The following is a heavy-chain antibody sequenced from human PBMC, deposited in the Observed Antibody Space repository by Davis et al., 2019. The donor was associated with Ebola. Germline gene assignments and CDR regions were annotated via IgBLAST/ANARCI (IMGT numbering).Heavy chain of an antibody. Sequence: AGSLTLSCAASGFTFGSYAMTWARQVPGKGLEWVSAVTSSGGSTYYANSVKGRFTISRDNSKNTLFLQLNSLGVEDTAVYYCAKGGSGWPSDYSYGLGVWGKGTTVTVSS. J-gene: IGHJ6*04. D-gene: IGHD6-19*01. CDR1: GFTFGSYA. CDR3: AKGGSGWPSDYSYGLGV. CDR2: VTSSGGST. V-gene: IGHV3-23*01.